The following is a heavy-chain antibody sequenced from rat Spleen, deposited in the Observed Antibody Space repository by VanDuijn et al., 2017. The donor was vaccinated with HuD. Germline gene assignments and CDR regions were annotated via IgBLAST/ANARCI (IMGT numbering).Heavy chain of an antibody. CDR3: ARLGGLRNWFAY. V-gene: IGHV3-3*01. J-gene: IGHJ3*01. D-gene: IGHD4-3*01. CDR2: INSAGSI. CDR1: GYSITSNY. Sequence: EVQLQESGPGLVKPSQSLSLTCSVTGYSITSNYWGWIRKFPGNKLEWMGYINSAGSINYNPPLKSRISITRDPSKNQFFLQVNSVTTEDTATYYCARLGGLRNWFAYWGQGTLVTVSS.